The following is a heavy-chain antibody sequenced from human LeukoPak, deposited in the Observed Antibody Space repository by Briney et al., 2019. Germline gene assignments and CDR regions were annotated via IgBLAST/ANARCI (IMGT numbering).Heavy chain of an antibody. CDR1: GGSFSGYY. CDR3: ARGAPRFTMVRGVIKGEFDY. V-gene: IGHV4-34*01. D-gene: IGHD3-10*01. J-gene: IGHJ4*02. CDR2: INHSGST. Sequence: SETLSLTCAVYGGSFSGYYWSWIRQPPGKGLEWIGEINHSGSTNYNPSLKSRVTISVDTSKNQFSLKLSSVTAADTAVYYCARGAPRFTMVRGVIKGEFDYWGQGTLVTVSS.